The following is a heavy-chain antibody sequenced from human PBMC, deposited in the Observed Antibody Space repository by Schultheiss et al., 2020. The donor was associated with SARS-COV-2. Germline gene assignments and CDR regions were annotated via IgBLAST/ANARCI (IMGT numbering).Heavy chain of an antibody. D-gene: IGHD2-2*01. J-gene: IGHJ1*01. CDR3: ARYGGYCSSTSCPWGYFQH. CDR1: GGSISSYY. Sequence: SETLSLTCTVSGGSISSYYWSWIRQPPGKGLEWIGYMYNSGSTNYNPSLKSRVTISVDTSKNQFSLKLSSVTAADTAVYYCARYGGYCSSTSCPWGYFQHWGQGTLVTVSS. CDR2: MYNSGST. V-gene: IGHV4-59*12.